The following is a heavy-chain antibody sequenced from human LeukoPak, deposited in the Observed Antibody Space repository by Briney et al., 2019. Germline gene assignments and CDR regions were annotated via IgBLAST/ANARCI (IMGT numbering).Heavy chain of an antibody. CDR1: EDTFTGYS. J-gene: IGHJ5*02. V-gene: IGHV1-2*02. CDR3: ARAIRRSGWPVHCFDP. CDR2: INANSGDR. D-gene: IGHD1-26*01. Sequence: ASVKVSCKASEDTFTGYSLHWVRQAPGQGLEWMGWINANSGDRKYAQKFQGRVTMTRDTSIRTAYMEVTRLTSDDTAIYYCARAIRRSGWPVHCFDPWVQEPRVIVSS.